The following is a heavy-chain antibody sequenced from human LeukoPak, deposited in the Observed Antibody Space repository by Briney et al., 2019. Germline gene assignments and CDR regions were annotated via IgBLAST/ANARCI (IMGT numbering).Heavy chain of an antibody. V-gene: IGHV4-59*08. CDR2: IYYSGST. CDR1: GGSRSSYY. D-gene: IGHD4-17*01. J-gene: IGHJ3*02. CDR3: ARHLSTVTTWAAFDI. Sequence: SETLSLTCTVSGGSRSSYYWSWIRQPPGKGLKWIGYIYYSGSTNYNPSLKSRVTISVDTSKNQFSLNLSAVTAADTAVYYCARHLSTVTTWAAFDIWGQGTTVTVSS.